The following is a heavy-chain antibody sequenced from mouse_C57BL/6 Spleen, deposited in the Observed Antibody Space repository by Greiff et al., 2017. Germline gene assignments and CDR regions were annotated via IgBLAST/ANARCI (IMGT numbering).Heavy chain of an antibody. CDR3: ARPEGEGGFDY. CDR1: GFTFSDYG. V-gene: IGHV5-17*01. Sequence: EVQLVESGGGLVKPGGSLTLSCAASGFTFSDYGMHWVRQAPEKGLEWVAYISSGSSTIYYADTVKGRFHISRDNAKNTLFLQMTSLRSEDTAMYYCARPEGEGGFDYWGQGTTLTVSS. CDR2: ISSGSSTI. J-gene: IGHJ2*01.